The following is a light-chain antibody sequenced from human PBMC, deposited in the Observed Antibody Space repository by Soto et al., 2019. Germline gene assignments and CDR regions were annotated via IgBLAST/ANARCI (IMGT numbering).Light chain of an antibody. Sequence: EILMTQSPATLSVSPGERVTFSCRASQSVSSSYLAWYQQKPGQAPRLLIYGASSRATGIPDRFSGSGSGTDFTLTISRLEPEDFAVYYCQQYGSSSYTFGQGTKLEIK. CDR2: GAS. J-gene: IGKJ2*01. CDR1: QSVSSSY. V-gene: IGKV3-20*01. CDR3: QQYGSSSYT.